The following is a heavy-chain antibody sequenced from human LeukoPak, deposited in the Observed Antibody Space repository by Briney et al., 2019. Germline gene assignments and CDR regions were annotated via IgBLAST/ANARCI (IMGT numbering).Heavy chain of an antibody. CDR2: MNPNSGNT. CDR1: GYTFTSYV. Sequence: ASVKVSCTASGYTFTSYVINWVRQAPGQGLKWMGWMNPNSGNTGYAQKFQGRVTITRNTSISTAYMELSSLRSEDTAVYYCARAAEAARPDYWGQGTLVTVSS. CDR3: ARAAEAARPDY. D-gene: IGHD6-6*01. V-gene: IGHV1-8*03. J-gene: IGHJ4*02.